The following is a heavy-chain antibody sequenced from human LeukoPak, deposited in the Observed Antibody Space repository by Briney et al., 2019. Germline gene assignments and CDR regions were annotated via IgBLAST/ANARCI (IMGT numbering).Heavy chain of an antibody. J-gene: IGHJ3*02. CDR1: GYTFTTYG. D-gene: IGHD4-17*01. CDR3: ARDYGDYGEDAFDI. Sequence: GASVKVSCKASGYTFTTYGISLVRQAPGQGREWMGWITAYNGKTNYAQKLQSRGTTSTDTSTSTAYMELRSLRSDETAVYYCARDYGDYGEDAFDIWGQGTMVTASS. CDR2: ITAYNGKT. V-gene: IGHV1-18*01.